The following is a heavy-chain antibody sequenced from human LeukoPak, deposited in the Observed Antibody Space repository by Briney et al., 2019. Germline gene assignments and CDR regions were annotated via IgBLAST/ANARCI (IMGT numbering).Heavy chain of an antibody. D-gene: IGHD6-19*01. CDR1: GYTFTSYG. CDR2: ISAYNGNT. V-gene: IGHV1-18*01. CDR3: AREYSSGWYPIDY. Sequence: ASVKVSCKASGYTFTSYGISWVRQAPGQGLEWMGRISAYNGNTNYAQKLQGRVTMTTDTSTSTAYMELSSLRSEDTAVYYCAREYSSGWYPIDYWGQGTLVTVSS. J-gene: IGHJ4*02.